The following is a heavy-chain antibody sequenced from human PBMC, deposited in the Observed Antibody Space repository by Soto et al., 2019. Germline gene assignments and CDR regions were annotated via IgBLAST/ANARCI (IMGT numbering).Heavy chain of an antibody. CDR1: GGSISSGDYY. Sequence: SETLSLTCTVSGGSISSGDYYWSWIRQPPGKGLEWIGYIYYSGSTYYNPSLKSRVTISVDTAKNQFSLKLSSVTAADTAVYYCARGVQGGDYFDYWGQGTLVTVSS. CDR2: IYYSGST. CDR3: ARGVQGGDYFDY. V-gene: IGHV4-30-4*01. J-gene: IGHJ4*02. D-gene: IGHD1-1*01.